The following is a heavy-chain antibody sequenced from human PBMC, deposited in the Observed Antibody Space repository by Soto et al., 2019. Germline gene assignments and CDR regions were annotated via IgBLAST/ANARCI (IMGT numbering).Heavy chain of an antibody. CDR1: GFTFDDYG. CDR3: VRLASLNFDY. J-gene: IGHJ4*02. Sequence: EVQLVESGGGVLRPGGSLRLSCAASGFTFDDYGMSWARQAPGKGLEWDSGVNWNGGSTGYADSVKGRFTISRDNAKNYLYLQMNSLSGEETAFDYCVRLASLNFDYWGQGNLVTVSS. D-gene: IGHD1-26*01. V-gene: IGHV3-20*04. CDR2: VNWNGGST.